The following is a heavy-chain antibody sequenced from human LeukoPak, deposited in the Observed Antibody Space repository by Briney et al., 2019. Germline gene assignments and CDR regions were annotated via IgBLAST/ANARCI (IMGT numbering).Heavy chain of an antibody. V-gene: IGHV2-70*04. CDR2: IDWDDDK. D-gene: IGHD6-6*01. CDR1: GFSLSTSGMR. J-gene: IGHJ4*02. CDR3: ARIGYSSSSDY. Sequence: SGPTLVNPAQTLTLTCTFSGFSLSTSGMRVSWIRQPPGKALEWLARIDWDDDKFYSTSLKTRLTISKDTSKNQVVLTMTNMDPVDTATYYCARIGYSSSSDYWGQGTLVTVSS.